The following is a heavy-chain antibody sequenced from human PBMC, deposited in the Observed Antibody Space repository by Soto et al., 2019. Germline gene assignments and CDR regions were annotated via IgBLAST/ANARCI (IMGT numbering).Heavy chain of an antibody. CDR1: GYTFTGYY. J-gene: IGHJ5*02. D-gene: IGHD3-22*01. Sequence: ASVKVSCKASGYTFTGYYMHWVRQAPGQGLEWMGWINPNSGGTNYAQKFQGRVTMTRGTSISTAYMELSRLRSDDTAVYYCATDSSGYYWYNWFDPWGQGTLVTVSS. CDR3: ATDSSGYYWYNWFDP. V-gene: IGHV1-2*02. CDR2: INPNSGGT.